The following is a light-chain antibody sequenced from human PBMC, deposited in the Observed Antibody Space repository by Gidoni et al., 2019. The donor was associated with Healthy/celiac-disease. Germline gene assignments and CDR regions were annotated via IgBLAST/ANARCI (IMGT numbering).Light chain of an antibody. Sequence: QSALTQPLSVSGSPGQSVTIPCTGTSSDVGGYNYVSWYQQHPGKAPKLMIDDVSKRPSGVPDRFSGSKSGNAASLTISGLQAEDEADYYCCSYAGSYTWVFGGGTKLTVL. CDR3: CSYAGSYTWV. V-gene: IGLV2-11*01. J-gene: IGLJ3*02. CDR1: SSDVGGYNY. CDR2: DVS.